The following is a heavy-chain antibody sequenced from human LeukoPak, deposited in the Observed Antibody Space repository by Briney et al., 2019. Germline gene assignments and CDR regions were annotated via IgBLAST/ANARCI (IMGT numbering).Heavy chain of an antibody. V-gene: IGHV4-59*08. CDR1: GGSISSYY. J-gene: IGHJ4*02. D-gene: IGHD1-14*01. Sequence: SETLSLTCTVSGGSISSYYWSWIRQPPGKGLEWIGYIYYSGSTNYNPSLKSRVTISVDTSKNQFSLKLSSVTAADTAVYYCARAGTDGVLFDYWGQGTLVTVSS. CDR2: IYYSGST. CDR3: ARAGTDGVLFDY.